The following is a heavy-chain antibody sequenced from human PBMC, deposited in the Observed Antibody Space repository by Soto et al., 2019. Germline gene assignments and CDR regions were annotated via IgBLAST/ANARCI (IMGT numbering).Heavy chain of an antibody. CDR1: GYTLTELS. CDR3: ATGLLSPDAFDI. V-gene: IGHV1-24*01. D-gene: IGHD2-15*01. J-gene: IGHJ3*02. Sequence: GASVKVSCKVSGYTLTELSMHWVRQAPGKGLEWMGGFDPEDGETIYAQKFQGRVTMTEDTSTDTAYMELSSLRSEDTAVYYCATGLLSPDAFDIWGQGTMVTVAS. CDR2: FDPEDGET.